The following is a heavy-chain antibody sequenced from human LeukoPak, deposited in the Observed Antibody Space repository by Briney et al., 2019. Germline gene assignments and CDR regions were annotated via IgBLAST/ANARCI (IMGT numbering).Heavy chain of an antibody. CDR2: VYSSGRT. D-gene: IGHD5-18*01. J-gene: IGHJ4*02. CDR3: ARGIYSYGKTFDY. V-gene: IGHV4-61*02. CDR1: GGSISSGTYY. Sequence: SETLSLTCTVSGGSISSGTYYWNWIRQPAGKGLEWIGRVYSSGRTNYNPSLKSRVTISVDTSKNQFSLKLSSVTAADTAVYYCARGIYSYGKTFDYWGQGTLVTVSS.